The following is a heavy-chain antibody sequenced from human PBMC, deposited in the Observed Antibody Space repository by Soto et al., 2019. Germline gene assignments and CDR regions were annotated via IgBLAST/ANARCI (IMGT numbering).Heavy chain of an antibody. CDR1: GFTFSSYG. J-gene: IGHJ4*02. V-gene: IGHV3-30*18. CDR2: ISYDENNK. CDR3: SKVLTGDLDY. D-gene: IGHD7-27*01. Sequence: PGGSLRLSCAASGFTFSSYGMNWVRQAPGKGLEWVAVISYDENNKYYADSVKGRFTISRDNSKNTLYLQMNSLRAEDTAVYYCSKVLTGDLDYWGQGTLVTVSS.